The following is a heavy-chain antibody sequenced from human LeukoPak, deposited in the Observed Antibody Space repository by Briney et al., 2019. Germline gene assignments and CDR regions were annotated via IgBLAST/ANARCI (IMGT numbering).Heavy chain of an antibody. CDR2: IYYSGSGST. D-gene: IGHD1-1*01. Sequence: SETLSLTCTVSGGSISSYYWSWIRQPPGKGLEWIGYIYYSGSGSTNYNPSLTSRVTISVDTSKNQLSLKLSSVTAADTAVYYCARGEYSGSDWGQGTLVTVSS. CDR3: ARGEYSGSD. J-gene: IGHJ4*02. CDR1: GGSISSYY. V-gene: IGHV4-59*01.